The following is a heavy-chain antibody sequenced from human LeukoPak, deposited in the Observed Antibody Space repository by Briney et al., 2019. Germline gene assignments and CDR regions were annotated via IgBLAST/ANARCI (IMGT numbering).Heavy chain of an antibody. Sequence: GSLRLSCAASGFTFSDYYMSWIRQPPGKGLEWIGEINHSGSTNYNPSLKSRVTISVDTSKNQFSLKLSSVTAADTAVYYCARARQTIFGVVITFDYWGQGTLVTVSS. V-gene: IGHV4-34*01. D-gene: IGHD3-3*01. J-gene: IGHJ4*02. CDR1: GFTFSDYY. CDR2: INHSGST. CDR3: ARARQTIFGVVITFDY.